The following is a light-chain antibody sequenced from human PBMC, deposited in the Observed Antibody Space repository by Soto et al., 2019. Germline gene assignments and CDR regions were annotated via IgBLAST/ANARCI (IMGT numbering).Light chain of an antibody. V-gene: IGKV3-11*01. Sequence: EIVLTQSPATLSLSPGERATLSCRASQSVSSYLAWYQQKPGQAPRLLIYDASNRATGIPARFSGCGSGTDFTLTITSLEPEDFAVYYCQQRSNWPSTFGGGTKVEIK. CDR3: QQRSNWPST. J-gene: IGKJ4*01. CDR2: DAS. CDR1: QSVSSY.